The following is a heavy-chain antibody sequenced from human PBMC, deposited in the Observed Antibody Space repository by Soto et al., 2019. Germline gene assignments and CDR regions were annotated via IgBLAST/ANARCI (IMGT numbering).Heavy chain of an antibody. CDR3: ARDAFAFWSGYYMDYGMDV. D-gene: IGHD3-3*01. CDR1: GYTFTSYG. J-gene: IGHJ6*02. CDR2: ISAYNGNT. Sequence: SVKVSCKASGYTFTSYGISWVRQAPGQGLEWMGWISAYNGNTNYAQKLQGRVTMTTDTSTSTAYMELRSLRSDDTAVYYCARDAFAFWSGYYMDYGMDVWGQGTTVTVSS. V-gene: IGHV1-18*04.